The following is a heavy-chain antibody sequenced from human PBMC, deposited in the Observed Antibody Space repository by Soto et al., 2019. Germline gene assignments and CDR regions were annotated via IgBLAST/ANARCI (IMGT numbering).Heavy chain of an antibody. Sequence: QVQLVQSGAEVKKPGSSVKVSCKASGGTFSSYAISWVRQAPGQGLEWMGGIIPIFGTANYAQKFQGRVTITADESTSTAYKELSSLRSEDTAVYYCARDPGGSYYDSGGLVFRYYSGMDVWGQGTTVTVSS. CDR1: GGTFSSYA. D-gene: IGHD1-26*01. J-gene: IGHJ6*02. CDR2: IIPIFGTA. V-gene: IGHV1-69*01. CDR3: ARDPGGSYYDSGGLVFRYYSGMDV.